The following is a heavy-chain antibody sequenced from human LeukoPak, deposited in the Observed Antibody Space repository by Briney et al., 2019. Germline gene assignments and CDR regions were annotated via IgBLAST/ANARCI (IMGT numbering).Heavy chain of an antibody. V-gene: IGHV4-61*10. CDR1: GGSISSGSYY. D-gene: IGHD5-18*01. J-gene: IGHJ5*02. CDR2: IYYSGST. Sequence: SQTLSLTCTVSGGSISSGSYYWSWIRQPAGKGLEWIGYIYYSGSTNYNPSLKSRVTISVDTSKNQFSLKLSSVTAADTAVYYCARNAKVMAMVNWFDPWGQGTLVTVSS. CDR3: ARNAKVMAMVNWFDP.